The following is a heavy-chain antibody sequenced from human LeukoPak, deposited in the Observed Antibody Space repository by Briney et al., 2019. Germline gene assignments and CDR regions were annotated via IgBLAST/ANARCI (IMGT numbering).Heavy chain of an antibody. V-gene: IGHV4-59*08. D-gene: IGHD3-10*01. CDR1: GGSISNYY. J-gene: IGHJ4*02. CDR3: ARHQLRGFLDDN. CDR2: IYYSGST. Sequence: PSETLSLTCTVSGGSISNYYWAWIRQPPGKGLEWIGYIYYSGSTNYNPSLKSRVSISVDTSNNQFSLKLNSVTAADTAVYYCARHQLRGFLDDNWGQGTLVTVSS.